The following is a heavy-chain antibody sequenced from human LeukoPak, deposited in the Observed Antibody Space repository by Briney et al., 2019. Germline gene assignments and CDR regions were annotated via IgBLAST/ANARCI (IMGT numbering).Heavy chain of an antibody. Sequence: GGSLRLSCAASGFTFSSYWMHWVRHAPGKGLVWVSRINSDGSSTSYADSVKGRFTISRDNAKNTLYLQMNSLRAEDTAVYYCASDLTSGIAAAGNAWFDPWGQGTLVTVSS. CDR2: INSDGSST. CDR1: GFTFSSYW. V-gene: IGHV3-74*01. D-gene: IGHD6-13*01. J-gene: IGHJ5*02. CDR3: ASDLTSGIAAAGNAWFDP.